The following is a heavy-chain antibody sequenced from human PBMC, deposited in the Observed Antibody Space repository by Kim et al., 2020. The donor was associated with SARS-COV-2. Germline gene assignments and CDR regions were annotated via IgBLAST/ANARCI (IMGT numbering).Heavy chain of an antibody. Sequence: GGSLRLSCAASGFTFSSSSMNWVRQAPGKGLEWVSSISSSSSYVSYEYSVKGRFTISRDNAKNSLYLQMNSLRVEDTAVYYCASDPYGGDLFYYYYGMDGWGQGTTVTVSS. J-gene: IGHJ6*02. CDR3: ASDPYGGDLFYYYYGMDG. D-gene: IGHD3-3*01. CDR2: ISSSSSYV. V-gene: IGHV3-21*01. CDR1: GFTFSSSS.